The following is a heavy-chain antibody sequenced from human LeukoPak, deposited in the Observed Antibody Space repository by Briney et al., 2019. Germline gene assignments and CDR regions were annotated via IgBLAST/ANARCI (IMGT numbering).Heavy chain of an antibody. D-gene: IGHD3-10*01. CDR3: AREGMVRGVPDAFDL. CDR2: LKHDGIEK. V-gene: IGHV3-7*01. CDR1: GFNFGSYW. Sequence: GGSLRLSCAASGFNFGSYWMDWVRQVPGEGLEWVANLKHDGIEKYLLGSVKGRFDISRDNAKNSLYLQMNNLRVEDTAVYYCAREGMVRGVPDAFDLWDQGTMVTVSS. J-gene: IGHJ3*01.